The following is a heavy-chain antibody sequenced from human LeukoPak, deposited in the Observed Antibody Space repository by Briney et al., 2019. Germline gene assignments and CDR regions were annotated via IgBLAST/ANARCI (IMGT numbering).Heavy chain of an antibody. Sequence: SETLSLTCTVSGGSISSSSYYWSWIRQPAGKGLEWIGRIYTSGSTNYNPSLKSRVTMSVDTSKNQFSLKLSSVTAADTAVYYCAGDNYDILTGYFMFDPWGQGTLVTVSS. CDR1: GGSISSSSYY. V-gene: IGHV4-61*02. CDR2: IYTSGST. D-gene: IGHD3-9*01. CDR3: AGDNYDILTGYFMFDP. J-gene: IGHJ5*02.